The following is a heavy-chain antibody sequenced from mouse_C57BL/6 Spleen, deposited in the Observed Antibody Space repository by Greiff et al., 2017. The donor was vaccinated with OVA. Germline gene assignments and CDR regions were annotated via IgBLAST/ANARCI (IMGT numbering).Heavy chain of an antibody. CDR2: IYPGGGYT. V-gene: IGHV1-63*01. Sequence: QVQLQQSGAELVRPGTSVKMSCKASGYTFTNYWIGWAKQRPGHGLEWIGDIYPGGGYTNYNEKFKGKATLTADKSSSTAYMQFSSLTSEDSAIYYCARGGTVRDYARDYWGQGTSVTVSS. D-gene: IGHD1-1*01. CDR3: ARGGTVRDYARDY. CDR1: GYTFTNYW. J-gene: IGHJ4*01.